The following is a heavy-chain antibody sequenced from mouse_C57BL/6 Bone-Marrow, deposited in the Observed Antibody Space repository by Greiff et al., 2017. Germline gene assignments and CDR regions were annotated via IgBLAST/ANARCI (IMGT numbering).Heavy chain of an antibody. D-gene: IGHD3-2*02. CDR2: IDPETGGT. V-gene: IGHV1-15*01. J-gene: IGHJ1*03. CDR1: GYTFTDYE. CDR3: TREANEGYVDV. Sequence: QVQLKESGAELVRPGASVTLSCKASGYTFTDYEMHWVKQTPVHGLEWIGAIDPETGGTAYNQKFKGKAILTADKSSSTAYMELRSLTSEDSAVYYCTREANEGYVDVWGTGTTVTVSS.